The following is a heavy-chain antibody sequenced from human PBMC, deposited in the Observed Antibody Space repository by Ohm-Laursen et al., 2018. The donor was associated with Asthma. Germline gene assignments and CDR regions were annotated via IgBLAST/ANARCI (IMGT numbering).Heavy chain of an antibody. J-gene: IGHJ3*02. CDR3: AREGLYDSSGYPDAFDI. CDR2: IYYSGST. CDR1: GGSISSYY. D-gene: IGHD3-22*01. V-gene: IGHV4-59*01. Sequence: SDTLSLTCIVSGGSISSYYWSWIRQPPGKGLEWIGYIYYSGSTNYNPSLKSRVTISVDTSKNQFSLKLSSVTAADTAVYYCAREGLYDSSGYPDAFDIRGQGTMVTVSS.